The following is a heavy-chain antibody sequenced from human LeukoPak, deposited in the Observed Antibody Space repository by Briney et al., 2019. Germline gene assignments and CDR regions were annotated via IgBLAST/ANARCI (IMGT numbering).Heavy chain of an antibody. CDR2: IWYDGSNK. Sequence: PGGSLRLSCAASGFTFSSYGMHWVRQAPGKGLEWVAVIWYDGSNKYYADSVKGRFTISRDNSKNTLYLQMNSLRAEDTAVYYCAKSLYYDYVWGSYRYRGGFDYWGQGTLVTVSS. D-gene: IGHD3-16*02. J-gene: IGHJ4*02. V-gene: IGHV3-30*02. CDR3: AKSLYYDYVWGSYRYRGGFDY. CDR1: GFTFSSYG.